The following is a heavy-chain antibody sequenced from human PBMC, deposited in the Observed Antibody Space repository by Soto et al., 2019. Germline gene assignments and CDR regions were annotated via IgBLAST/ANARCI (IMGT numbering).Heavy chain of an antibody. J-gene: IGHJ5*02. CDR2: IIPIFGTA. V-gene: IGHV1-69*01. Sequence: QVQLVQSGAEVKKPGSSVKVSCKASGGTFSSYAISWVRQAPGQGLEWMGGIIPIFGTANYAQKFQGRVTITADDSTSTAYMELSSLRSEDTAVYYCARARWSLSGSPNTNWFDPWGQGTLVTVSS. CDR3: ARARWSLSGSPNTNWFDP. CDR1: GGTFSSYA. D-gene: IGHD1-26*01.